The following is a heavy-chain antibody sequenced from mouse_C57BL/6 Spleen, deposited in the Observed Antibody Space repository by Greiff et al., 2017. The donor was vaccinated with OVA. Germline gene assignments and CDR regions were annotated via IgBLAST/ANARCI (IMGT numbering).Heavy chain of an antibody. J-gene: IGHJ4*01. CDR1: GYAFSSSW. CDR3: AREYYYGSSNYYAMDY. Sequence: QVQLQQSGPELVKPGASVKISCKASGYAFSSSWMNWVKQRPGKGLEWIGRIYPGDGDTNYNGKFKGKATLTADKSSSTAYMQLSSLTSEDSAVYFCAREYYYGSSNYYAMDYWGQGTSVTVSS. V-gene: IGHV1-82*01. CDR2: IYPGDGDT. D-gene: IGHD1-1*01.